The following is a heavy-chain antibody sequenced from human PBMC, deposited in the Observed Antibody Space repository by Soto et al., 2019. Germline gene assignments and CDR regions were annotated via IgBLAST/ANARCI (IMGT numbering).Heavy chain of an antibody. CDR3: AREDSGAFFYF. V-gene: IGHV4-30-2*01. CDR1: CVSISSCGYS. CDR2: IYSGTT. J-gene: IGHJ4*02. D-gene: IGHD2-15*01. Sequence: SETLSVTCAVSCVSISSCGYSWSWIRQPPGKGMEWIGYIYSGTTHYNPSLKSRVTISMDRSKNQVSLSLKSVTAADTAVYYCAREDSGAFFYFWGQGNLVTVSS.